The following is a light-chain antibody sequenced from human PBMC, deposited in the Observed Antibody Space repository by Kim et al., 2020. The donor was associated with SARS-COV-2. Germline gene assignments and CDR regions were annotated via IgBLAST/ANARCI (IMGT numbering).Light chain of an antibody. CDR1: RGIHNY. V-gene: IGKV1-27*01. Sequence: DIQMTQSPSSLSASVGDRVTITCRASRGIHNYLAWYQQKPGKVPKLLIYAASTLHSGVPSRFSGSGSGTDFTLIISSLQPEDVATYYCQEYNNAPWTFGQGTKVDIK. CDR3: QEYNNAPWT. J-gene: IGKJ1*01. CDR2: AAS.